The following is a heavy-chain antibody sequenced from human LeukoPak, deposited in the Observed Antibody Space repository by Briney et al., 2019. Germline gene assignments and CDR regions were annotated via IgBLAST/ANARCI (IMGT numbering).Heavy chain of an antibody. CDR2: INSDGSST. CDR3: LTYTSGWD. J-gene: IGHJ4*02. CDR1: GSTISGYY. D-gene: IGHD6-19*01. V-gene: IGHV3-74*01. Sequence: GGSLRLSCAVSGSTISGYYMHWVRQAPGKGLVWVSRINSDGSSTTYADSVKGRFTISRDNAKNMLYLQTDSLRAEDTAMYYCLTYTSGWDWGQGTLVTVSS.